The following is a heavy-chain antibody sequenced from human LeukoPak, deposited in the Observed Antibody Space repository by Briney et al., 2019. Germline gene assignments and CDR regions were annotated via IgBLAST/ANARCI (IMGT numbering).Heavy chain of an antibody. CDR3: ARDIGVSQFDY. D-gene: IGHD3-10*01. CDR2: ISGYNAKT. CDR1: GYTFTNYG. V-gene: IGHV1-18*01. Sequence: ASVKVSCKASGYTFTNYGISWVRQAPGQGLEWMGWISGYNAKTEYSQKLQGRVTTTTDTSTSTAYMELRSLTSYDTAVYYCARDIGVSQFDYWGQGTLVTVSS. J-gene: IGHJ4*02.